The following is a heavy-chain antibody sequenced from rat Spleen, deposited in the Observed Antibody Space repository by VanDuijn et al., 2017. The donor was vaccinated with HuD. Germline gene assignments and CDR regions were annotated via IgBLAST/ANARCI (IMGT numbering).Heavy chain of an antibody. Sequence: EVHLVESDGGLVQPGRSLKLSCAASGFTFSSNWLNWIRQAPGKGLEWVASITNTGGSTYYPDAVKGRFTISRDNAKSTLYLQMNSLRSEDTATYYCTSRGNYRWNWFAYWGQGTLVTVSS. CDR2: ITNTGGST. CDR3: TSRGNYRWNWFAY. CDR1: GFTFSSNW. J-gene: IGHJ3*01. V-gene: IGHV5-31*01. D-gene: IGHD1-8*01.